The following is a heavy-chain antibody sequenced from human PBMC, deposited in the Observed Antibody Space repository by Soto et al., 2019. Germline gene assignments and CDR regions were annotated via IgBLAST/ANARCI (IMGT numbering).Heavy chain of an antibody. V-gene: IGHV4-39*01. CDR3: ARQGFWSGYPYYYYYGMDV. Sequence: SETLSLTCTVSGGSISSSSYYWGWIRQPPWKGLEWIGSIYYSGSTYYNPSLKSRVTISVDTSKNQFSLKLSSVTAADTAVYYCARQGFWSGYPYYYYYGMDVWGQGXTVTVYS. J-gene: IGHJ6*02. CDR1: GGSISSSSYY. D-gene: IGHD3-3*01. CDR2: IYYSGST.